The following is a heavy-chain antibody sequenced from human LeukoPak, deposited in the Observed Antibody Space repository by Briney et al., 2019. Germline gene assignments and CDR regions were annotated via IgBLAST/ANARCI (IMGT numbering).Heavy chain of an antibody. V-gene: IGHV4-59*01. J-gene: IGHJ6*02. D-gene: IGHD1-26*01. CDR2: IHYTGST. CDR3: ARTGYGRDYYGMDV. CDR1: GGSTSGSY. Sequence: PSETLSLTCSVSGGSTSGSYWSWVRQPPGKGLQWIGCIHYTGSTDYNPSLKSRVTISIDTPKNQVSLRVTSVTAADTAVYYCARTGYGRDYYGMDVWGQGTTVTVSS.